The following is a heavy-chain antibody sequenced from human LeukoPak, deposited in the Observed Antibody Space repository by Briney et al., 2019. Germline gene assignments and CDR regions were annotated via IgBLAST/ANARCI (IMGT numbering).Heavy chain of an antibody. CDR1: GFTFSSYA. J-gene: IGHJ4*02. V-gene: IGHV3-23*01. CDR3: AKSCGGNSCFDY. Sequence: GGSLRLSCAASGFTFSSYAMSWVRQAPGKGLEWVSAISGSGGSTYYAASVKGRFTISRDNSKNTLYLQMNSLRAEDTAVYYCAKSCGGNSCFDYWGQGTLVTVSS. CDR2: ISGSGGST. D-gene: IGHD4-23*01.